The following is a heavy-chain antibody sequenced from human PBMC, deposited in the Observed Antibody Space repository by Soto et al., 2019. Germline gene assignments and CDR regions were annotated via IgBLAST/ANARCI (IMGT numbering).Heavy chain of an antibody. CDR1: GYSFTVYW. D-gene: IGHD1-1*01. V-gene: IGHV5-51*01. CDR3: ARQDGAANYYFDH. CDR2: IYPGDSDT. J-gene: IGHJ4*02. Sequence: GESLKISCGGSGYSFTVYWIAWVRQMPGKGLEWMGIIYPGDSDTRYSPSFQGQVTISADKSISTVYLQWSSLKASDTAIYYCARQDGAANYYFDHSGPGTMVTVST.